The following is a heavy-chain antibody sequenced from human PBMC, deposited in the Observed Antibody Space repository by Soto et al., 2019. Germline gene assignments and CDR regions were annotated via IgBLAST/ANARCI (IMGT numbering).Heavy chain of an antibody. CDR1: GYTFTSYG. Sequence: QVQLVQSGAEVKNSGASVKVSCKASGYTFTSYGFSWVRQAPGQGLEWMGWISASNGNTNYAQKLQGRVTMTTDTSTGTANIELRSLRSDDTATYYCARDSVRYCRDGVCYQRYYYFPMDVWGQGTTVTVS. CDR3: ARDSVRYCRDGVCYQRYYYFPMDV. D-gene: IGHD2-8*01. V-gene: IGHV1-18*01. J-gene: IGHJ6*02. CDR2: ISASNGNT.